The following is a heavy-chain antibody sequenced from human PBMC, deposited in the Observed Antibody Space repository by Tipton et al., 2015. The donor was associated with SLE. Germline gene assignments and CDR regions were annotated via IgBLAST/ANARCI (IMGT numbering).Heavy chain of an antibody. CDR1: GDSVSSSNHY. Sequence: TLSLTCTVSGDSVSSSNHYWGWIRQSPGQGLVWIGNIYFRGSTYYNPSLESRLTISVGTSQNQFSLKLTSVTAADTAVYYCARVTNYDFWSGSLPGYFDYWGQGILVTVSS. CDR3: ARVTNYDFWSGSLPGYFDY. D-gene: IGHD3-3*01. CDR2: IYFRGST. V-gene: IGHV4-39*07. J-gene: IGHJ4*02.